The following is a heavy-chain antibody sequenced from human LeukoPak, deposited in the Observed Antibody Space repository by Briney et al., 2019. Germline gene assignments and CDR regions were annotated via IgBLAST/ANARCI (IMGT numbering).Heavy chain of an antibody. CDR3: ARDLAGHYYGSGSRQNYFDY. CDR1: GFTFRASW. D-gene: IGHD3-10*01. CDR2: IREDGSEK. Sequence: GGSLRLSCAASGFTFRASWMSWVRKAPGKGLEWVANIREDGSEKYYVDSVKGQFTISRDNAKNSLFLQMDSLRAEDTAVYYCARDLAGHYYGSGSRQNYFDYWGQGTLVTVSS. V-gene: IGHV3-7*01. J-gene: IGHJ4*02.